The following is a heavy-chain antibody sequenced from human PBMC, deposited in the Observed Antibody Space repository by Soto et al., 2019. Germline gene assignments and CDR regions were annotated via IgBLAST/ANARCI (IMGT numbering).Heavy chain of an antibody. V-gene: IGHV3-23*01. CDR1: GFTFSNNV. D-gene: IGHD3-10*01. Sequence: GGSLRLSCAASGFTFSNNVMAWVRQAPGKGLEWVSVISGNGATTFYADSVSGRFTISRDNSKNTLFLQMNSLRAEDTAIYFCAKGRSPMFSRELDCWSQGTLVTVSS. CDR3: AKGRSPMFSRELDC. J-gene: IGHJ4*02. CDR2: ISGNGATT.